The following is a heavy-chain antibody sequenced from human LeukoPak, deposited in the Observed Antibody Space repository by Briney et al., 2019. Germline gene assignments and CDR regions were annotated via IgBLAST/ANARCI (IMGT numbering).Heavy chain of an antibody. CDR2: IKQDGSEK. D-gene: IGHD2-2*01. V-gene: IGHV3-7*03. CDR3: ARVAYHLTPYSPGGYYAMDV. CDR1: GFTFSSYW. Sequence: RSGGSLRLSCAASGFTFSSYWMSWVRQAPGKGLEWVANIKQDGSEKYYVDSVKGRFTISRDNAKNSLYLQMNSLRVEDTAVYYCARVAYHLTPYSPGGYYAMDVWGQGTTVTVSS. J-gene: IGHJ6*02.